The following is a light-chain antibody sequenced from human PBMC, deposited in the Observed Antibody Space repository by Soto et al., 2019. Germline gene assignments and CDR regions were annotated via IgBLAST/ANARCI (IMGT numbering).Light chain of an antibody. V-gene: IGKV3-11*01. CDR1: QSVSSY. Sequence: EIVLTQSPATLSLSPGERATLSCRASQSVSSYLAWYQQKPGQAPRLLIYDASNRATVIPARFSGSGSGTDFTLTISSLEPEDFAVYYCQQRSSPLTFGGGTKVEIK. CDR3: QQRSSPLT. J-gene: IGKJ4*01. CDR2: DAS.